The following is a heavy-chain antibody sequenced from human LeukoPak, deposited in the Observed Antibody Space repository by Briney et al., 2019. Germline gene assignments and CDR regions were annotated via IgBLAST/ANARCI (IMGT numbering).Heavy chain of an antibody. J-gene: IGHJ4*02. V-gene: IGHV3-33*01. D-gene: IGHD6-19*01. Sequence: PGGSLRLSCAASGFTFSIYGMHWVRQAPGKGLERVAAIWYDGSNTYYADSVKGRFTISRDNSKNTLYLRMNSLRAEDTAVYYCARDHSSGWYSDYFDYWGQGTLVTVSS. CDR2: IWYDGSNT. CDR1: GFTFSIYG. CDR3: ARDHSSGWYSDYFDY.